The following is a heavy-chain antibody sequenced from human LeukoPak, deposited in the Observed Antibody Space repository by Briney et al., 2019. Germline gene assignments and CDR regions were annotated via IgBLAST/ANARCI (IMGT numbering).Heavy chain of an antibody. D-gene: IGHD3-10*01. CDR3: ARDRKGSVTGAFDT. Sequence: GSLRLSCAASGFTFSSYSMNWVRQAPGKGLEWVSSISSSSSYIYYADSVKGRFTISRDNAKNSLYLRMNSLRAEDTAVYYCARDRKGSVTGAFDTWGQGTMVTVSS. CDR1: GFTFSSYS. J-gene: IGHJ3*02. V-gene: IGHV3-21*01. CDR2: ISSSSSYI.